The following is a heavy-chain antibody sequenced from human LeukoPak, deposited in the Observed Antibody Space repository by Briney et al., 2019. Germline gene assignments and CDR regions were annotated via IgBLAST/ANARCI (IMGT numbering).Heavy chain of an antibody. J-gene: IGHJ5*02. D-gene: IGHD4-23*01. CDR1: GYTFTSYY. CDR2: INPSGGST. CDR3: ARGRKPSGATVVMVTWFDP. Sequence: GASVKVSCKASGYTFTSYYMHWVRQAPGQGLEWMGIINPSGGSTSYAQKFQGRVTMTRDTSTSTVYMELSSLRSEDTAVYYCARGRKPSGATVVMVTWFDPWGQGTLVTVSS. V-gene: IGHV1-46*01.